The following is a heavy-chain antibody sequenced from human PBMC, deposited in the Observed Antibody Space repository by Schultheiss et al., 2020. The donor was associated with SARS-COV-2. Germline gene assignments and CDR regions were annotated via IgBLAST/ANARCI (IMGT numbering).Heavy chain of an antibody. CDR2: INSDGSST. CDR3: ARVRWLRDYYYYYGMDV. Sequence: GGSLRLSCAASGFTFSSYWMHWVRQAPGKGLVWVSRINSDGSSTSYADSVKGRFTISRDNSKNTLYLQMNSLRAEDTAVYYCARVRWLRDYYYYYGMDVWGQGTTVTVSS. J-gene: IGHJ6*02. CDR1: GFTFSSYW. D-gene: IGHD5-12*01. V-gene: IGHV3-74*01.